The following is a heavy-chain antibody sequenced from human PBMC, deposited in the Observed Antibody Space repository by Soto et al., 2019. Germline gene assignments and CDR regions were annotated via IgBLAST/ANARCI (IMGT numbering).Heavy chain of an antibody. CDR2: ISYDGSNQ. CDR1: GFTFNIYG. V-gene: IGHV3-30*18. CDR3: AKDQASGQGSFDS. Sequence: XGSLRLSCAASGFTFNIYGMHWVRQAPDKGLEWVALISYDGSNQYYADSVKGRFTISRDNSKNTLFLQMNGLRADDTAVYYCAKDQASGQGSFDSWGQGTLVTVSS. J-gene: IGHJ4*02.